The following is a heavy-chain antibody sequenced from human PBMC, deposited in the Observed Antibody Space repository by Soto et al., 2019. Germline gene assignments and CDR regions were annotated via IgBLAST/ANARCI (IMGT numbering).Heavy chain of an antibody. CDR1: GFSLSTSGVG. D-gene: IGHD5-12*01. CDR3: AHVYGGYDNFDY. V-gene: IGHV2-5*02. CDR2: IYWDDDK. J-gene: IGHJ4*02. Sequence: QITLKESGPTLVKPTQTLTLTCTFSGFSLSTSGVGVGWIRQPPGKALEWLALIYWDDDKRYSPSLKSRLTITNDTSNNPVVLTMTNMDPLDTATYFCAHVYGGYDNFDYWGQGTLVTVSS.